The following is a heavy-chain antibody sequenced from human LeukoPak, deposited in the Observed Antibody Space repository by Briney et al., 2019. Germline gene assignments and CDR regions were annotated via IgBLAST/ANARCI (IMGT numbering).Heavy chain of an antibody. J-gene: IGHJ4*02. V-gene: IGHV4-59*01. D-gene: IGHD3-16*01. CDR2: IYYSGST. CDR3: ASNLGGSSQTFDY. Sequence: PSETLSLTCTVSGGSISSYYWSWIRQPPGKGLEWIGYIYYSGSTNYNPSFKSRVTISVDTSKNQFSLKLSSVTAADTAVYYCASNLGGSSQTFDYWGQGTLVTVSS. CDR1: GGSISSYY.